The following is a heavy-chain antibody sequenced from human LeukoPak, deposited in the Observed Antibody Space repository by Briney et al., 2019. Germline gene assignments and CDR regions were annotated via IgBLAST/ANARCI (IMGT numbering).Heavy chain of an antibody. CDR1: GYTFTRYY. D-gene: IGHD2-15*01. V-gene: IGHV1-46*01. Sequence: GASVKVSCKASGYTFTRYYMHWVRQAPGRGLEWMGIINPSGGSTSYAQKFQGRVTMTRDTSTSTVYMELSSLRSEDTAVYYCARESTAATFDYWGQGTLVTVSS. J-gene: IGHJ4*02. CDR2: INPSGGST. CDR3: ARESTAATFDY.